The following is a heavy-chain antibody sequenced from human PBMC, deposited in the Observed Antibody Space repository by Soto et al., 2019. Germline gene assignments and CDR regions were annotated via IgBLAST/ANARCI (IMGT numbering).Heavy chain of an antibody. CDR3: AGELDIHHGLGY. Sequence: SLTCAISWGSVSSNTATWNWVRQSPSRGLEWLGRTYYRSNWNFDYALSVKSRITINPDTSKNQFSLQLNSLTPEDTAVYYCAGELDIHHGLGYWGPGTSVT. CDR2: TYYRSNWNF. V-gene: IGHV6-1*01. CDR1: WGSVSSNTAT. D-gene: IGHD3-3*02. J-gene: IGHJ4*02.